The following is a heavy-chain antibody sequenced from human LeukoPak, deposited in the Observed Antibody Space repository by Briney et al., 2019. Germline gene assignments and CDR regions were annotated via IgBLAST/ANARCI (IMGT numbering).Heavy chain of an antibody. Sequence: ASVKVSCKASGYTFTGYYMHWVRQAPGQGLEWMGWINPNSGGTNYAQKFQGRVTITRDTSISTAYMELSRLRSDDTAVYYCARDGSSIFGGTARFDYWGQGTLVTVSS. J-gene: IGHJ4*02. CDR3: ARDGSSIFGGTARFDY. D-gene: IGHD3-10*01. CDR2: INPNSGGT. V-gene: IGHV1-2*02. CDR1: GYTFTGYY.